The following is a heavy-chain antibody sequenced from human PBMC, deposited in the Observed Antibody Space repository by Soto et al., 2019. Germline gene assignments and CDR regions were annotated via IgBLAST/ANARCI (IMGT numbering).Heavy chain of an antibody. Sequence: ASETLSLTCAVSGGSFSGYFWTWIRQAPGKGLEWTGEITHSGGTNYNSSLKSRVMISVDTSKKQFSLILSSVTAADTAVYYCARDRQFYHFWSGYENEGPDGLDVWGQGTTVTVSS. V-gene: IGHV4-34*01. CDR3: ARDRQFYHFWSGYENEGPDGLDV. CDR2: ITHSGGT. J-gene: IGHJ6*02. D-gene: IGHD3-3*02. CDR1: GGSFSGYF.